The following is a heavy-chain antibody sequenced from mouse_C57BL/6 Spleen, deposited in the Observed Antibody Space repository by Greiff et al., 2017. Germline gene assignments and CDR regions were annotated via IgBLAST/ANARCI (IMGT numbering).Heavy chain of an antibody. CDR2: INPNNGGT. V-gene: IGHV1-22*01. J-gene: IGHJ2*01. CDR3: ARSIVTNFDY. CDR1: GYTFTDYN. D-gene: IGHD2-5*01. Sequence: EVKLQESGPELVKPGASVKMSCKASGYTFTDYNMHWVKQSHGKSLEWIGYINPNNGGTSYNQKFKGKATLTVNKSSSTAYMELRSLTSEDSAVYYCARSIVTNFDYWGQGTTLTVSS.